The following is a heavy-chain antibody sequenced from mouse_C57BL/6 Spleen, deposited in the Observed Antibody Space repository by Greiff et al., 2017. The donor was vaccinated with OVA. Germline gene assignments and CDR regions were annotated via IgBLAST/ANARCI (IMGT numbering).Heavy chain of an antibody. J-gene: IGHJ3*01. D-gene: IGHD1-1*01. V-gene: IGHV1-15*01. Sequence: QVQLQQSGAELVRPGASVTLSCKASGYTFTDYEMHWVKQTPVHGLEWIGAIDPETGGTAYNQKFKGKAILTADKSSSTAYMELRSLTSEDSAVYYCTRGITTVEGFAYWGQGTLVTVSA. CDR1: GYTFTDYE. CDR2: IDPETGGT. CDR3: TRGITTVEGFAY.